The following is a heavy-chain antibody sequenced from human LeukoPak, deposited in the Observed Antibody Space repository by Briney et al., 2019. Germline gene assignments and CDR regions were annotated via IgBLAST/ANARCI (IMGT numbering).Heavy chain of an antibody. CDR1: GFIFSDFS. CDR2: MNEYGSEI. D-gene: IGHD4-23*01. V-gene: IGHV3-7*01. Sequence: PGGSLRLSCAVSGFIFSDFSMSWVRQAPGKGLEWVAKMNEYGSEIFYVDSVKGRFTISRDNAKNSLYLQMNRLRAEDTAVYYCANLLRWEPYWGQGTLVTVSS. J-gene: IGHJ4*02. CDR3: ANLLRWEPY.